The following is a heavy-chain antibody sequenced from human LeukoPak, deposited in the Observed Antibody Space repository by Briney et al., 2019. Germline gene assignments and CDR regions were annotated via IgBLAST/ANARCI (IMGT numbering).Heavy chain of an antibody. CDR2: MSGCCFNT. D-gene: IGHD5-18*01. J-gene: IGHJ4*02. CDR3: VKEGEGYSYNTKTGPTS. Sequence: PGVSLRLSCAASGFIVSPYPMSWLRHAPGKGAKGLSAMSGCCFNTFYADSVKGLVTISRDNSKETVYLQFNNLRDGDTAVYYCVKEGEGYSYNTKTGPTSWGQGTLVTVSS. CDR1: GFIVSPYP. V-gene: IGHV3-23*01.